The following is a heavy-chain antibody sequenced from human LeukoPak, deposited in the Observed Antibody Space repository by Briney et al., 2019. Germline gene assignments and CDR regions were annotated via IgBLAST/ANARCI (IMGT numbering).Heavy chain of an antibody. CDR2: ISGSGGST. CDR1: GFTVSSNY. V-gene: IGHV3-23*01. CDR3: AKDGGVVVPAASWFDP. J-gene: IGHJ5*02. Sequence: GGSLRLSCAASGFTVSSNYMSWVRQAPGKGLEWVSAISGSGGSTYYADSVKGRFTISRDNSKNTLYLQMNSLRAEDTAVYYCAKDGGVVVPAASWFDPWGQGTLVTVSS. D-gene: IGHD2-2*01.